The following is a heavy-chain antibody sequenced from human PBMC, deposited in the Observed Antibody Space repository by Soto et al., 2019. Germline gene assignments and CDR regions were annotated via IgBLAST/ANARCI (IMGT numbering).Heavy chain of an antibody. CDR3: ARVGMVRGPRSPAHY. D-gene: IGHD3-10*01. CDR1: GYTFTSYD. J-gene: IGHJ4*02. CDR2: MNPNSGNT. Sequence: QVQLVQSGAEVKKPGASVKVSCKASGYTFTSYDINWVRQATGQGLEWMGWMNPNSGNTGYAQKFQGRVTMTSNTSISTAYMEVSSLRSEDTAVYYCARVGMVRGPRSPAHYWGQGTLVTVSS. V-gene: IGHV1-8*01.